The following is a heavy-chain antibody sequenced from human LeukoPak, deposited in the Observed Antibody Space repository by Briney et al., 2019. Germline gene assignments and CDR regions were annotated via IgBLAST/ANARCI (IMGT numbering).Heavy chain of an antibody. V-gene: IGHV3-11*01. Sequence: PGGSLRLSCAASGFTFSDYYMSWIRQAPGKGLKWVSYISSSGSTIYYADSVKGRFTISRDNAKNSLYLQMNSLRAEDTAVYYCARDSSSWYSLDYWGQGTLVTVSS. D-gene: IGHD6-13*01. CDR2: ISSSGSTI. J-gene: IGHJ4*02. CDR3: ARDSSSWYSLDY. CDR1: GFTFSDYY.